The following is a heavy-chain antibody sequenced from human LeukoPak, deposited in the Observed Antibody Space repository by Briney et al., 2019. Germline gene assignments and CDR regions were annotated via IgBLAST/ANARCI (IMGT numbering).Heavy chain of an antibody. CDR2: IYHSGST. CDR3: ARADCSSTSCYKRYADYYYGMDV. V-gene: IGHV4-39*07. CDR1: GCSISSSSYY. Sequence: SETLSLTCTVSGCSISSSSYYWGWIRQPPGKGLEWIGSIYHSGSTYYNPSLKSRVTISVDTSKNQFSLKLSSVTAADTAVYYCARADCSSTSCYKRYADYYYGMDVWGQGTTVTVSS. D-gene: IGHD2-2*02. J-gene: IGHJ6*02.